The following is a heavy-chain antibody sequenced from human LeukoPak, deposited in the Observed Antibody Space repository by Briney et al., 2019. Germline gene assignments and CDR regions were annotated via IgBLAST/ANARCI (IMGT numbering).Heavy chain of an antibody. CDR3: ARGTQSPVSGYFDF. J-gene: IGHJ4*02. CDR1: GFTFSSYD. V-gene: IGHV3-48*03. Sequence: GGSLRLSCAVSGFTFSSYDMNWVRQAPGKGLEWVSYTSSTGTTVQYADSVRGRFTIARDNTKNSLYLQMNSLRAEDTAVYYCARGTQSPVSGYFDFWGQGTLVTVSS. D-gene: IGHD3-10*01. CDR2: TSSTGTTV.